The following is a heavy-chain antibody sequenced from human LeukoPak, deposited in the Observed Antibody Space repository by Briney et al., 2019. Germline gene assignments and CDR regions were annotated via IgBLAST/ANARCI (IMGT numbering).Heavy chain of an antibody. CDR3: AKDIDIVVVVAATAIDY. CDR2: IWYDGSNT. CDR1: GFTFNYYA. D-gene: IGHD2-15*01. J-gene: IGHJ4*02. Sequence: GGSLRLSCAASGFTFNYYAMHWVRQAPGKGLEWVAVIWYDGSNTKYGDSVKGRFTISRDNSKNTLYLQMNSLRAEDTAVYYCAKDIDIVVVVAATAIDYWGQGTLVTVSS. V-gene: IGHV3-30*02.